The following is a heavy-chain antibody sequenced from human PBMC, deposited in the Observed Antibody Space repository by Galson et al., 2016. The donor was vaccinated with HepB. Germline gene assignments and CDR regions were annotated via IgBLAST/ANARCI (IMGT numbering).Heavy chain of an antibody. CDR3: ARDVQFRFDS. Sequence: SGYRFFTYGISWVRQAPGQGLEWMGWISANSGNTIYAQKFQDRVTMTRDTSASTDYMDLRSLRSDDTAVYYCARDVQFRFDSWGQGTLVTVSS. CDR2: ISANSGNT. J-gene: IGHJ4*01. V-gene: IGHV1-18*04. CDR1: GYRFFTYG. D-gene: IGHD4-11*01.